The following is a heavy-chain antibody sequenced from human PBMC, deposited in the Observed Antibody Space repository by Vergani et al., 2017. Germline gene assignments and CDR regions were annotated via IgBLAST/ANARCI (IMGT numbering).Heavy chain of an antibody. CDR3: ATEVATIGGYEVY. J-gene: IGHJ4*02. D-gene: IGHD5-24*01. CDR1: GGSFSGYY. CDR2: IYTSGST. Sequence: QVQLQQWGAGLLKPSETLSLTCAVYGGSFSGYYWSWIRQPAGKGLEWIGRIYTSGSTNYNPSLKSRVTMSVDTSKNQFSLKLSSVTAADTAVYYCATEVATIGGYEVYWGQGTLVTVSS. V-gene: IGHV4-59*10.